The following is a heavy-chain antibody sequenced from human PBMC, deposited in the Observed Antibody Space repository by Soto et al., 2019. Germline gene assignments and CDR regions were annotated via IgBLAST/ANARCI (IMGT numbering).Heavy chain of an antibody. J-gene: IGHJ4*02. D-gene: IGHD3-10*01. Sequence: QVQLQESGPGLMMPSETLSLTCTVSGGSISGSSYYWTWIRQPPGKGLEWIGYTYFTGTTDYNPSQKSRVTISADPSKNQFSLTLTSVTAADTAVYYCAREGRRISMIRGFDSWGQGILVTVSS. CDR2: TYFTGTT. V-gene: IGHV4-61*01. CDR1: GGSISGSSYY. CDR3: AREGRRISMIRGFDS.